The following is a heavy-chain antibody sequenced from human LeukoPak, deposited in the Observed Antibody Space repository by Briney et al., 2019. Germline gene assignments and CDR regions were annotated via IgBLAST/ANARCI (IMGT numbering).Heavy chain of an antibody. J-gene: IGHJ4*02. V-gene: IGHV3-21*01. CDR1: GFTFNSYS. D-gene: IGHD6-19*01. Sequence: PGGSLRLSCAASGFTFNSYSMNWVRQAPGKGLEWVSSISSSSSYIYYADSVKGRFTISRDNAKNSLYLQMNSLRAEDTAVYYCARDLEGIAVAGTKGDYWGQGTLVTVSS. CDR3: ARDLEGIAVAGTKGDY. CDR2: ISSSSSYI.